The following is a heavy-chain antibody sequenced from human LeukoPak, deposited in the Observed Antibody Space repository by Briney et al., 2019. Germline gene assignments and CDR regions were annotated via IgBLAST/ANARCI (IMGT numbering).Heavy chain of an antibody. D-gene: IGHD5-12*01. CDR2: INPNSGGT. Sequence: ASVKVSCKASGYTFTGYYMHWVRQARGQRLEWMGWINPNSGGTNYAQKFQGRVTMTRDTSISTAYMELSRLRSDDTAVYYCARGPATTKTYYYYGMDVWGQGTTVTVSS. CDR1: GYTFTGYY. CDR3: ARGPATTKTYYYYGMDV. V-gene: IGHV1-2*02. J-gene: IGHJ6*02.